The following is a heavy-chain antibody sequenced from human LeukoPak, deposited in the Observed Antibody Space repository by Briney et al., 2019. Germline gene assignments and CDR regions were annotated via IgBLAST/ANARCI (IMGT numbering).Heavy chain of an antibody. CDR3: ARDLIEASPTHVDTATPGDY. V-gene: IGHV3-33*01. CDR1: GFTFSSYG. D-gene: IGHD5-18*01. J-gene: IGHJ4*02. Sequence: GRSLRLSCAASGFTFSSYGMPWVRQAPGKGLEWVAVIWYDGSNKYYADSVKGRFTISRDNSKNTLYLQMNSLRAEDTAVYYCARDLIEASPTHVDTATPGDYWGQGTLVTVSS. CDR2: IWYDGSNK.